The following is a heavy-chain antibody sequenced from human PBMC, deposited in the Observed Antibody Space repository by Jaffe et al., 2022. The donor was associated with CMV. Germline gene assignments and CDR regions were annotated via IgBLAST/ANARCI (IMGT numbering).Heavy chain of an antibody. Sequence: EVQLVESGGGLVQPGGSLRLSCEASGFTFSSYDMNWVRQAPGKGLEWVSSINTNSKNRHYADSLRGRFTISRDNAKNSLYLQMDSLRADDTALYYCARLASVSGHAQDYWGQGTLVTVSS. CDR2: INTNSKNR. V-gene: IGHV3-21*01. CDR3: ARLASVSGHAQDY. CDR1: GFTFSSYD. D-gene: IGHD3-10*01. J-gene: IGHJ4*02.